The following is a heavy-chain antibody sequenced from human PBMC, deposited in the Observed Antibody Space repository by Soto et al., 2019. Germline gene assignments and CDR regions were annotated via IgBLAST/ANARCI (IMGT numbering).Heavy chain of an antibody. Sequence: PWGSLRLSCSASGFTFGSYTLNWVRQAPGRGLEWVSSIGTSSSYIYYADSVKGRFTISRDNAKNSLFLQMNSLRADDTAVYYGARDSVRDYLYYYYGMDVWGQGT. V-gene: IGHV3-21*01. CDR3: ARDSVRDYLYYYYGMDV. J-gene: IGHJ6*02. CDR2: IGTSSSYI. CDR1: GFTFGSYT. D-gene: IGHD4-17*01.